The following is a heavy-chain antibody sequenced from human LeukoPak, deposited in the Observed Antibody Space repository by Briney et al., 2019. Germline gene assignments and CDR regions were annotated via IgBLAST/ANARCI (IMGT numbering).Heavy chain of an antibody. Sequence: SVKVSCKASGYTFTSYGISWVRQAPGQGLEWMGRIIPILGIANYAQKFQGRVTITADKSTSTAYMELSSLRSEDTAVYYCASLRSLPFWGQGTLVTVSS. V-gene: IGHV1-69*04. J-gene: IGHJ4*02. CDR2: IIPILGIA. CDR3: ASLRSLPF. D-gene: IGHD5/OR15-5a*01. CDR1: GYTFTSYG.